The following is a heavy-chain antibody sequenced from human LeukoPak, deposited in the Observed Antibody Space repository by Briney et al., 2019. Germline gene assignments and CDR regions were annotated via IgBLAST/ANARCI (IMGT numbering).Heavy chain of an antibody. CDR2: IYYSGST. D-gene: IGHD2-15*01. CDR1: GGSISSGGYY. V-gene: IGHV4-31*03. CDR3: ARARGYCSGGSCFRYYFDY. Sequence: SQTLSLTCTVSGGSISSGGYYWSWIRQHPGKGLEWIGYIYYSGSTYYNPSLKSRVTISVDTSKNQFSLKLSSVTAADTAVYYCARARGYCSGGSCFRYYFDYWGQGTLVTVSS. J-gene: IGHJ4*02.